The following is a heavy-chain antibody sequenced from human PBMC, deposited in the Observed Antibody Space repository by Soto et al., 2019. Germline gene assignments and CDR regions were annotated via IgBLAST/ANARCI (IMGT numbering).Heavy chain of an antibody. J-gene: IGHJ4*02. CDR2: IKEDGSEK. CDR1: KCTCGDYW. CDR3: ARVYFKYDY. Sequence: PGGPLRLCWGASKCTCGDYWMSWVRQAPGKGLEWVANIKEDGSEKYYVDSVKGRFTISRDNAKNSLYLQMNSLRAEDTAVYYCARVYFKYDYWGQGTLVTISS. V-gene: IGHV3-7*01. D-gene: IGHD3-10*01.